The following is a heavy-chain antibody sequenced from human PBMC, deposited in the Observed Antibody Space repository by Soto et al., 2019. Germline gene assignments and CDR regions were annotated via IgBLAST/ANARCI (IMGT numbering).Heavy chain of an antibody. CDR3: ANPQSPKIAPAGERYFQH. J-gene: IGHJ1*01. V-gene: IGHV3-23*01. D-gene: IGHD6-13*01. CDR2: ISGSGATI. Sequence: EVQVLESGGGLVQPGGSLRLSCAASGFTFSSYAMSWVRQAPGKGLEWVSGISGSGATIYYADSVKGRFTISRDNSKNTLYLQMHSLRADDRAVYYCANPQSPKIAPAGERYFQHWGQGTLVTVSS. CDR1: GFTFSSYA.